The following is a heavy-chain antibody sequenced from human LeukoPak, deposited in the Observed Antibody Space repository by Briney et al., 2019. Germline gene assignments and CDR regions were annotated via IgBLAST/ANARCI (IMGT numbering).Heavy chain of an antibody. D-gene: IGHD5-12*01. V-gene: IGHV4-59*01. Sequence: PSETLPLTCTVSGDSISTYYWSWTRQPPGKGLEWIGYIYYTGSTNYNPSLKSRVTMSVDTSKNQFSLKLRSVTAADTAVYYCARGGGYEMPRVFDYWGQGTLVTVSS. CDR3: ARGGGYEMPRVFDY. CDR2: IYYTGST. CDR1: GDSISTYY. J-gene: IGHJ4*02.